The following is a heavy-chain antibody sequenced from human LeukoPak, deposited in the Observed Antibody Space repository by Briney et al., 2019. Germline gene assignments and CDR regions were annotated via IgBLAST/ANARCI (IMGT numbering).Heavy chain of an antibody. D-gene: IGHD1-26*01. CDR2: MFHSGTI. V-gene: IGHV4-38-2*02. J-gene: IGHJ6*03. CDR1: GYSISSGYF. CDR3: ARAGSGSYRWGYYYYYYMDV. Sequence: SETLSLTCTVSGYSISSGYFWAWIRQPPGKGLEWIGRMFHSGTIYYNPSLKSRVTISIDTSKNQFSLKLSSVTAADTAVYYCARAGSGSYRWGYYYYYYMDVWGKGTTVTISS.